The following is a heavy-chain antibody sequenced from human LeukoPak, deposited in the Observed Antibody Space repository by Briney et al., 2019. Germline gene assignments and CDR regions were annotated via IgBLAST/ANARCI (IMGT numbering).Heavy chain of an antibody. Sequence: PGGSLRLSCAASGFTLSTYAMSWVRQAPGKGLEWVSSISSSSSYIYYADSVKGRFTISRDNAKNSLYLQMNSLRAEDTAVYYCARDGGTQAFDYWGQGTLVTVSS. CDR2: ISSSSSYI. D-gene: IGHD3-16*01. V-gene: IGHV3-21*01. J-gene: IGHJ4*02. CDR3: ARDGGTQAFDY. CDR1: GFTLSTYA.